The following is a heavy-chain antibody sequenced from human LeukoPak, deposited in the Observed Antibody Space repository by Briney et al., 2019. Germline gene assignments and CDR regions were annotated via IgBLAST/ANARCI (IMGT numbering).Heavy chain of an antibody. CDR2: IYHSGST. V-gene: IGHV4-38-2*02. CDR1: GYSISSGYY. D-gene: IGHD3-22*01. CDR3: ARLPYYYDSSGYEMNL. J-gene: IGHJ5*02. Sequence: SETLSLTCTVSGYSISSGYYWGWIRQPPGKGLEWIGSIYHSGSTYYNPSLKSRVTISVDTSKNQFSLKLSSVTAADTAVYYCARLPYYYDSSGYEMNLWGQGTLVTVSS.